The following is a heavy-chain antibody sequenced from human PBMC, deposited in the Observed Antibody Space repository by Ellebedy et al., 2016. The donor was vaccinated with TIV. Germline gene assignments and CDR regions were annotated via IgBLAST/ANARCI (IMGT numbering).Heavy chain of an antibody. CDR2: ISGSSASI. Sequence: GESLKISCAASGFTFSSYSMNWVRQAPGKGLEWLSYISGSSASIYYVDSVKGRFTISRDNAKNSLYLQMNSLRAEDTAVYYCARVPFGVASLFYYYGMDVWGQGTTVTVSS. CDR1: GFTFSSYS. D-gene: IGHD3-3*01. CDR3: ARVPFGVASLFYYYGMDV. J-gene: IGHJ6*02. V-gene: IGHV3-48*01.